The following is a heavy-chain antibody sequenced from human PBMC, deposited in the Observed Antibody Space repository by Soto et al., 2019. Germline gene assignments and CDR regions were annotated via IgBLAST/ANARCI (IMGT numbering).Heavy chain of an antibody. Sequence: PSETLSLTCTVSCDSISSGGYYWSWIRQHPGKGLECIGYIYYSGSTYYNPSLKSRVTISVDTSKNQCSLKLSSVTAADTAVYYCARSPDHYYFDYWGQGTLVTVSS. J-gene: IGHJ4*02. V-gene: IGHV4-31*03. CDR2: IYYSGST. CDR1: CDSISSGGYY. CDR3: ARSPDHYYFDY.